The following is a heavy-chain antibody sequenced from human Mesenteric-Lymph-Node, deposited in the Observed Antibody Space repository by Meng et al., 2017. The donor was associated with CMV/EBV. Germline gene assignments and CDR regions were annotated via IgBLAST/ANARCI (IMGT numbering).Heavy chain of an antibody. V-gene: IGHV3-21*05. CDR2: ITSGSTDI. Sequence: GGSLRLSCAASGFTFTSFSMNWVRQAPGKGLEWVAYITSGSTDIQYADSVKGRFTFSRDNAKNSLYLQMDSLTVADTALYYCAREAGGTDYWGQGTLVTVSS. CDR1: GFTFTSFS. D-gene: IGHD2-15*01. CDR3: AREAGGTDY. J-gene: IGHJ4*02.